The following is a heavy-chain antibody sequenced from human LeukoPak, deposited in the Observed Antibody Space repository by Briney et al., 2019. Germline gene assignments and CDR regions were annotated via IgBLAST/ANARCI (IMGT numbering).Heavy chain of an antibody. D-gene: IGHD5-24*01. V-gene: IGHV4-59*02. Sequence: PSKTLSLTCSVSGDPVWSYYLTWVRQPPEKGLEWIGYVFFGGQTNYNPSVKSRVTISLDTSRSQFSLNLTSVTAADSAMYYCARGAYADRTGYNLDSWGQGTLVIVSS. CDR3: ARGAYADRTGYNLDS. CDR1: GDPVWSYY. CDR2: VFFGGQT. J-gene: IGHJ4*02.